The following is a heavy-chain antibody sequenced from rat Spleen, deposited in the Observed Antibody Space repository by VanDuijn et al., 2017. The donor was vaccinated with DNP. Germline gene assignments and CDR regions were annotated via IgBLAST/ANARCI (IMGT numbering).Heavy chain of an antibody. V-gene: IGHV5-7*01. CDR3: ARPIAAIWPDY. J-gene: IGHJ2*01. CDR2: ISYDGSST. D-gene: IGHD1-2*01. Sequence: EVQLVESGGGLVQPGRSLKLSCTASGFTFGNSYMAWVRQAPKKGLEWVATISYDGSSTYYRDSVKGRFTISRDNAKSTLYLQMDSLRSEDKATYYCARPIAAIWPDYWGQGVMVTVSS. CDR1: GFTFGNSY.